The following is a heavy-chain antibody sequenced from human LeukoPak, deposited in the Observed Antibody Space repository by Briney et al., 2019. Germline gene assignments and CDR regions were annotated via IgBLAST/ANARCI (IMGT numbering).Heavy chain of an antibody. J-gene: IGHJ4*02. CDR3: ARSLWPEDY. Sequence: AGGSLRLSCAASGFAFSSYWMSWVRQAPGKGLESVANINQDGRQIYYVDSVKGRFTISRDHAKNSLYLQMNSLRVEDTAVYYCARSLWPEDYWGQGTLVTVSS. CDR1: GFAFSSYW. CDR2: INQDGRQI. D-gene: IGHD3-16*01. V-gene: IGHV3-7*01.